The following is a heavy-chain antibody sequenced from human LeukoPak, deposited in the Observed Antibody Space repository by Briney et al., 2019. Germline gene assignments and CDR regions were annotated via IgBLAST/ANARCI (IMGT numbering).Heavy chain of an antibody. Sequence: PSETLSLTCTVSGGSISSYYWSWIRQPAGKGLEWIGRIYTSGCTNYNPSLKSRVTISVDTSKNQFSLKLSSVTAADTAVYYCARGDLEWFGHAFDIWGQGTMVTVSS. CDR3: ARGDLEWFGHAFDI. D-gene: IGHD3-3*01. CDR1: GGSISSYY. V-gene: IGHV4-4*07. CDR2: IYTSGCT. J-gene: IGHJ3*02.